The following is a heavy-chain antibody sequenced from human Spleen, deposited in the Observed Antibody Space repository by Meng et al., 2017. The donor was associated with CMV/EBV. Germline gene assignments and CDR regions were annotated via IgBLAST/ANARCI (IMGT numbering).Heavy chain of an antibody. V-gene: IGHV3-23*01. CDR1: GFTFSSYN. J-gene: IGHJ3*02. CDR2: VSGSAGRT. Sequence: GESLKISCAASGFTFSSYNMNWVRQAPGKGLEWVSTVSGSAGRTYYAAAVRGRFIISRDNSKNTLYLQMNSLRAEDTAVYYCARADCSSTSCYKSAFDIWGQGTMVTVSS. D-gene: IGHD2-2*02. CDR3: ARADCSSTSCYKSAFDI.